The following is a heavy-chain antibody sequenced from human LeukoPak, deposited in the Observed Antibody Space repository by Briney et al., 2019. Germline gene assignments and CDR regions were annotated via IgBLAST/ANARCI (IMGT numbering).Heavy chain of an antibody. CDR3: ARPWDAFDI. CDR1: GFNVISNY. Sequence: GGSLRLSCAASGFNVISNYMNWVRQAPGKGLEWVSVIYIDDTTYYADSVKGRFTISRDNSRNTLYLQMNSLRPEDTAVYYCARPWDAFDIWGQGTMVTVSS. V-gene: IGHV3-53*01. CDR2: IYIDDTT. J-gene: IGHJ3*02.